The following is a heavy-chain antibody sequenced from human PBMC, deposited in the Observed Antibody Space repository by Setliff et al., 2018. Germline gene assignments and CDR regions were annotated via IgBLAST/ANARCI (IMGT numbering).Heavy chain of an antibody. Sequence: ASVKVSCKASGYTFNIYPMHWVRQAPGQRPEWMGWINTGSGVARYSHNFQGRVTFTRDTSATTAYMDLSSLMSEDTAVYYCATTLEGCGDDCWTIKRWGQGTLVTVSS. J-gene: IGHJ1*01. CDR3: ATTLEGCGDDCWTIKR. V-gene: IGHV1-3*04. D-gene: IGHD2-21*02. CDR1: GYTFNIYP. CDR2: INTGSGVA.